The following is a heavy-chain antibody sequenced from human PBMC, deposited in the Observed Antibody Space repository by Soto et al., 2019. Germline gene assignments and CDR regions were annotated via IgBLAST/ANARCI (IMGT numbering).Heavy chain of an antibody. CDR1: GYTFTSYG. Sequence: ASVKVSCKASGYTFTSYGISWGRQAPGQGLEWMGWISAYNGNTNYAQKLQGRVTMTTDTSTSTAYMELRSLRSDDTAVYYCARLAGYYDSSGYYSGYYYYYGMDVWGQGTTVTVSS. D-gene: IGHD3-22*01. CDR3: ARLAGYYDSSGYYSGYYYYYGMDV. J-gene: IGHJ6*02. V-gene: IGHV1-18*01. CDR2: ISAYNGNT.